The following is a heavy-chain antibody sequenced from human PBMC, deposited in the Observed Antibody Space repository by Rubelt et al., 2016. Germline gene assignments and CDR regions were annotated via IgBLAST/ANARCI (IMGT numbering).Heavy chain of an antibody. CDR2: ISTFSGNT. Sequence: QVQLVQSGAEVKRPGASVKVSCKASGYPFTTYGVTWVRQAPGQGLEWMGWISTFSGNTNYAQKFQGRVTLTTDTPTNTAYMELRSLRSDDKAVYYCARDSPLCTNGVCYLRWFDPWAQGTLVTVSS. J-gene: IGHJ5*02. CDR3: ARDSPLCTNGVCYLRWFDP. D-gene: IGHD2-8*01. CDR1: GYPFTTYG. V-gene: IGHV1-18*01.